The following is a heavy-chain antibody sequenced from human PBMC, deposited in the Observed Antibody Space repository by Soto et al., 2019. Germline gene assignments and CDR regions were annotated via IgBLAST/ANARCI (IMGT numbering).Heavy chain of an antibody. V-gene: IGHV1-3*01. D-gene: IGHD3-22*01. CDR2: IGAGDGKT. CDR3: VRDYASDSGVHLDF. Sequence: QVQLVQSGTEVKKPGASVKVSCKASGYRFTDYVIHWVRQAPGQRLEWMGWIGAGDGKTYYSQNFQGRVSFTRDTSASTAYMELSSLISEDTAVYYCVRDYASDSGVHLDFWGQGALVTVSS. CDR1: GYRFTDYV. J-gene: IGHJ4*02.